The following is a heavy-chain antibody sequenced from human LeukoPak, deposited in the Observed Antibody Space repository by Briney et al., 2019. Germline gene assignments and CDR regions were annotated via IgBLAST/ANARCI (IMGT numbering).Heavy chain of an antibody. CDR1: GGSISSYY. J-gene: IGHJ3*02. D-gene: IGHD5-12*01. Sequence: PSETLSLTCTDSGGSISSYYWSWIRQPPGKGLEWIGYIYYSGSTNYNPSLKSRVTISVDTSKNQFSLKLSSVTAADTAVYYCASGYAGYDAFDIWGQGTMVTVSS. CDR3: ASGYAGYDAFDI. V-gene: IGHV4-59*01. CDR2: IYYSGST.